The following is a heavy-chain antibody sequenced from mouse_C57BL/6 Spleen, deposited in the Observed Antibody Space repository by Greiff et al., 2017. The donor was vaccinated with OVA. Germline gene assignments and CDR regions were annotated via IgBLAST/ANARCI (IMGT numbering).Heavy chain of an antibody. CDR2: IRSKSNNYAT. CDR1: GFSFNTYA. J-gene: IGHJ4*01. Sequence: EVKLVESGGGLVQPKGSLKLSCAASGFSFNTYAMNWVRQAPGKGLEWVARIRSKSNNYATYYADSVKDRFTISRDDSESMLYLQMNNLKTEDTAMYYCVRHELGPYYYAMDYWGQGTSVTVSS. V-gene: IGHV10-1*01. D-gene: IGHD4-1*01. CDR3: VRHELGPYYYAMDY.